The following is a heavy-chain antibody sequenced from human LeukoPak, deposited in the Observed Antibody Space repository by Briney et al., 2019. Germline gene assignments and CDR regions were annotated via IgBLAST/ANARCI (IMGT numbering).Heavy chain of an antibody. V-gene: IGHV3-23*01. CDR2: SSANSART. D-gene: IGHD5-12*01. J-gene: IGHJ4*02. Sequence: GSPRVSPAAPRVTLSAPSTSSVCEALRGRVEWVLGSSANSARTFYAGSVKGRLTISRDNSKNTVDLQMNSLRGEDTAVYYCTKWSGYGDSGGQGTLVTVSS. CDR1: RVTLSAPS. CDR3: TKWSGYGDS.